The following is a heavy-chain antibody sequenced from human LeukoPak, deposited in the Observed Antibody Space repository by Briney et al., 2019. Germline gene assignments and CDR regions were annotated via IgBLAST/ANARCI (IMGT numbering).Heavy chain of an antibody. V-gene: IGHV3-53*04. J-gene: IGHJ6*02. CDR3: ARDLGGYYDILTGYGMDV. CDR1: GFTVSSNY. D-gene: IGHD3-9*01. Sequence: YPGGSLRLSCAASGFTVSSNYMSWVRQAPGKGLEWVSVIYSGGSTYYADSVKGRFAIPRHNSKNTLYLQMNSLRAEDTAVYYCARDLGGYYDILTGYGMDVWGQGTTVTVSS. CDR2: IYSGGST.